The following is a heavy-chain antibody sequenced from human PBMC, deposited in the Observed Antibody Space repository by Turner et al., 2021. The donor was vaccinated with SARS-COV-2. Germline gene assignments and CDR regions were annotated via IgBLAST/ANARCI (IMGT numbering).Heavy chain of an antibody. D-gene: IGHD1-26*01. V-gene: IGHV3-30-3*01. Sequence: QVQLVESEGGVVQPGRSLRLSCAASGFTFSSYAMHWVRHAPGKGLEWAAVISYDGSNKYYADSVKGRFTISRDNSKNTLYLQMNSLRAEDTAVYYCARVRSGNYHPRMGFDPWGQGTLVTVSS. J-gene: IGHJ5*02. CDR1: GFTFSSYA. CDR3: ARVRSGNYHPRMGFDP. CDR2: ISYDGSNK.